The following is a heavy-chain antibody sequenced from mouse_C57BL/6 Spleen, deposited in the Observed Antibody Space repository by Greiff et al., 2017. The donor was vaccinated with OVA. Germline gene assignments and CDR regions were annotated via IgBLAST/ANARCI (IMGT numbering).Heavy chain of an antibody. CDR1: GYTFTSYW. CDR2: IYPGSGST. D-gene: IGHD2-3*01. CDR3: ARGGSIYDGYYDWYFDV. Sequence: QVHVKQPGAELVKPGASVKMSCKASGYTFTSYWITWVKQRPGQGLEWIGDIYPGSGSTNYNEKFKSKATLTVDTSSSTAYMQLSSLTSEDSAVYYCARGGSIYDGYYDWYFDVWGTGTTVTVSS. V-gene: IGHV1-55*01. J-gene: IGHJ1*03.